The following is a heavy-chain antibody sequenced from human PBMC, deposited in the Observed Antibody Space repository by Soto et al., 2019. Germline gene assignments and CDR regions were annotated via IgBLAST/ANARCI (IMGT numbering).Heavy chain of an antibody. V-gene: IGHV1-69*08. CDR2: FIPLLGRA. D-gene: IGHD3-10*01. CDR1: GGIFTTYT. J-gene: IGHJ5*02. Sequence: VQLVQSGAEVKEPGSSVKVSCKASGGIFTTYTINWVRQAPGQGLEWMGRFIPLLGRAIYAQNFQGRVTFTADRSTSTGYMEVTSLRSEDTAVYYCATGSPGERFDPWGQGTLVTVSS. CDR3: ATGSPGERFDP.